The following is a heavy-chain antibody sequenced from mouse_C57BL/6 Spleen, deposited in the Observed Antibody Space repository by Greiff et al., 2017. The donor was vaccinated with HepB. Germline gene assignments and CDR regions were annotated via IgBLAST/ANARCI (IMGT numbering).Heavy chain of an antibody. Sequence: EVHLVESGGGLVKPGGSLKLSCAASGFTFSSYAMSWVRQTPEKRLEWVATISDGGSYTYYPDNVKGRFTISRDNAKNNLYLQMSHLKSEDTAMYYCERAYYDYDVLFAYWGQGTLVTVSA. J-gene: IGHJ3*01. D-gene: IGHD2-4*01. CDR1: GFTFSSYA. CDR2: ISDGGSYT. V-gene: IGHV5-4*01. CDR3: ERAYYDYDVLFAY.